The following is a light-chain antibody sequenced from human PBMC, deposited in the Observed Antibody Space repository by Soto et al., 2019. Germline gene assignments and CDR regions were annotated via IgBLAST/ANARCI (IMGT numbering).Light chain of an antibody. J-gene: IGKJ2*01. V-gene: IGKV1-5*03. CDR1: QSINRW. Sequence: DIQMTQSPSTMSASVGDRITITCRASQSINRWLAWYQQKPGEAPKLLIYKASSLESGVPSRFSGGGIGTEFSLSISSLQPDDFATYYCQQYSTYPYIFGQGTKVDI. CDR2: KAS. CDR3: QQYSTYPYI.